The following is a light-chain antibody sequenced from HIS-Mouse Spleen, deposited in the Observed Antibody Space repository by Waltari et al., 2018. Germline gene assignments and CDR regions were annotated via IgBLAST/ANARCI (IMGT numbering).Light chain of an antibody. CDR2: AAS. V-gene: IGKV1D-8*02. CDR1: QRISSY. J-gene: IGKJ2*01. CDR3: QQYYSFPYT. Sequence: AIWMTQSPSLLSASTGDRVTISCRMSQRISSYLAWYQQNPGKAPELLFYAASTLQSGVPSRFSGSGSGTDFTLTISCLQSEDFATYYCQQYYSFPYTFGQGTKLEIK.